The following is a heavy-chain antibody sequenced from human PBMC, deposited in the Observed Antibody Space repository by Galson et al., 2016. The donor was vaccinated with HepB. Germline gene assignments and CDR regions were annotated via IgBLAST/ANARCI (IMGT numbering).Heavy chain of an antibody. J-gene: IGHJ4*02. CDR3: AREGRVNCTTTSCQEHFDY. CDR1: GFSFNNYG. Sequence: SLRLSCAASGFSFNNYGMHWVRQTPGKGLEWVALLCYDGACTSYADSLNGRFTVSRDSSKNTLYLQMNSLRVEDTAVYFCAREGRVNCTTTSCQEHFDYWGQGALVTVSS. V-gene: IGHV3-33*01. D-gene: IGHD2-2*01. CDR2: LCYDGACT.